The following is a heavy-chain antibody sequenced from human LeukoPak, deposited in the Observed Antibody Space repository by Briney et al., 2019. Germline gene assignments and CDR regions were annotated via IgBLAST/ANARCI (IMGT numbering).Heavy chain of an antibody. CDR2: IGSGSSTI. CDR1: GFTFSSYE. Sequence: GSLRLSCAASGFTFSSYEMNWVRQAPGKGLEWVSFIGSGSSTIYYADSVKGRFTISRDNAKNSLYLQMDSLRAEDTAVYYCAKTLLDTSGYYYVGSDYWGQGTLVTVSS. CDR3: AKTLLDTSGYYYVGSDY. J-gene: IGHJ4*02. D-gene: IGHD3-22*01. V-gene: IGHV3-48*01.